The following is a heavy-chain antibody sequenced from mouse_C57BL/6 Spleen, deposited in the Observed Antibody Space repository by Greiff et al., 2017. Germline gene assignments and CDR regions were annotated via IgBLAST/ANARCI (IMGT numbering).Heavy chain of an antibody. V-gene: IGHV1-59*01. CDR2: IDPSDSYT. CDR3: ARSRAAQAFDY. J-gene: IGHJ2*01. D-gene: IGHD3-2*02. Sequence: VQLQQPGAELVRPGTSVKLSCKASGYTFTSYWMHWVKQRPGQGLEWIGVIDPSDSYTNYNQKFKGKATLTVDTSSSTAYMQLSSPTSADSAVYYCARSRAAQAFDYWGQGTTLTVSS. CDR1: GYTFTSYW.